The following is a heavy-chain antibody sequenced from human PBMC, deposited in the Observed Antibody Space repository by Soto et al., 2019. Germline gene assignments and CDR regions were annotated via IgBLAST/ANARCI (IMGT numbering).Heavy chain of an antibody. V-gene: IGHV2-5*01. J-gene: IGHJ4*01. CDR2: IYWNDDK. CDR1: GFSLSTSGVG. Sequence: SGPTLVNPTQTLTLTCTFSGFSLSTSGVGVGWIRQPPGKALEWLALIYWNDDKWYRPSLKSRLTVTKDTSKNQVVLTMANMDPVDSGTYYCAHTVAYSSTWNYFDYWGHGTPVTSPQ. D-gene: IGHD6-13*01. CDR3: AHTVAYSSTWNYFDY.